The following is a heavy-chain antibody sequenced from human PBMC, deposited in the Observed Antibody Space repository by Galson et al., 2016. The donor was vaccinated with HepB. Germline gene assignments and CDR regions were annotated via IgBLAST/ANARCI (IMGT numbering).Heavy chain of an antibody. CDR1: GFTFSIHG. CDR3: ARGKSLLTMPWNYGLDV. CDR2: IETAGDT. J-gene: IGHJ6*04. D-gene: IGHD4/OR15-4a*01. Sequence: SLRLSCAASGFTFSIHGMHWVRQAPGKGLEWVSGIETAGDTYYPDSVKGRSTISRENAKNSLYLQMNSLRAGDTAVYYCARGKSLLTMPWNYGLDVWGKGTTVSVSS. V-gene: IGHV3-13*01.